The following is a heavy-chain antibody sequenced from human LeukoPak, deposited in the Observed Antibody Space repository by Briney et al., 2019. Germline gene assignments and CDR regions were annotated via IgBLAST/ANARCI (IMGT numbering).Heavy chain of an antibody. CDR1: GGSISSGSYY. V-gene: IGHV4-30-4*08. CDR2: IYYSGST. CDR3: ARDLVWAGSGSYGYGMDV. J-gene: IGHJ6*02. Sequence: KPSETLSLTCTVSGGSISSGSYYWSWIRQPPGKGLEWIGYIYYSGSTYYNPSLKSRVTISVDTSKNQFSLKLSSVTAADTAVYYCARDLVWAGSGSYGYGMDVWGQGTTVTVSS. D-gene: IGHD3-10*01.